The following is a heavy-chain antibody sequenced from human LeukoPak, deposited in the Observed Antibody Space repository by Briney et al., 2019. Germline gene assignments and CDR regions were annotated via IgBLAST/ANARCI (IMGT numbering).Heavy chain of an antibody. CDR1: GYTFTSYA. Sequence: GASVKVSCKASGYTFTSYAMNWVREAPGQGLEWMGWINTNTGNPTYAQGLTGRFVFSLDTSVSTAYLQISSLKAEDTAVYYRAIWYCSGGRCYSNARTFDYWGQGTRVSVSS. CDR2: INTNTGNP. V-gene: IGHV7-4-1*02. D-gene: IGHD2-15*01. CDR3: AIWYCSGGRCYSNARTFDY. J-gene: IGHJ4*02.